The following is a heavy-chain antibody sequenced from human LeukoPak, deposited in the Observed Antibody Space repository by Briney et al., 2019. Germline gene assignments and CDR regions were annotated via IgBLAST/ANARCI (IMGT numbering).Heavy chain of an antibody. CDR1: GFTFSSYA. V-gene: IGHV3-23*01. D-gene: IGHD3-22*01. Sequence: GGSLRLSCAASGFTFSSYAMSWVRQAPGKGLEWVSAISGSGGSTYYADSVKGRFTISRDNSKNTLYLQMNSLRAEDTAVYYCASGANYYDSSGYLDYWGQGTLVTVSS. J-gene: IGHJ4*02. CDR3: ASGANYYDSSGYLDY. CDR2: ISGSGGST.